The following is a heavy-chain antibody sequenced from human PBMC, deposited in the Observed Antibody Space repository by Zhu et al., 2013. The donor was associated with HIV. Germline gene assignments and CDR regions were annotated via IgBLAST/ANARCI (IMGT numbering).Heavy chain of an antibody. J-gene: IGHJ4*02. CDR3: VRGEYYYGSGTPFDY. CDR1: GYTFSDYD. CDR2: MNPDNGTT. Sequence: QVQLVQSGAEVKKPGASVKVSCKASGYTFSDYDITWVRQASGQGLEWMGWMNPDNGTTGYAQKFQGRITMTRKASITTAYMELSSLRSEDTAVYYCVRGEYYYGSGTPFDYWGQGTLVTVSS. V-gene: IGHV1-8*01. D-gene: IGHD3-10*01.